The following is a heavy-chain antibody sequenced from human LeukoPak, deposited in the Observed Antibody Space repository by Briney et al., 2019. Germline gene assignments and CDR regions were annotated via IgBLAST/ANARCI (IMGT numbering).Heavy chain of an antibody. D-gene: IGHD2-15*01. CDR1: GFTFSSYS. CDR3: ARRCAGSWF. V-gene: IGHV3-21*01. Sequence: GGSLRLSCAASGFTFSSYSMNWVRQAPGKGLEWVSFISSSGSYIYYADSVKGRFTISRDSCKNSLYLQMNSLRAEDTALYYCARRCAGSWFGGPGTLVTVSS. CDR2: ISSSGSYI. J-gene: IGHJ4*02.